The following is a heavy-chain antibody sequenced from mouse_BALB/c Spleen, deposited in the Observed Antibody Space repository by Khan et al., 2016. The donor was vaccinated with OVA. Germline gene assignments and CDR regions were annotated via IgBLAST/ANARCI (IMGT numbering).Heavy chain of an antibody. J-gene: IGHJ3*01. CDR1: GFTFSTYG. Sequence: EVQLVESGGVLVKPGGSLKLSCAASGFTFSTYGMSWVRQIPDKRLEWVATISSGGSYTYYPDSVTGRFTISRDNAKNTLYLQMNSLNSEDTALYYCARLAYYYNSEGFAYWGQGTLVTVSA. CDR2: ISSGGSYT. CDR3: ARLAYYYNSEGFAY. D-gene: IGHD1-1*01. V-gene: IGHV5-6*01.